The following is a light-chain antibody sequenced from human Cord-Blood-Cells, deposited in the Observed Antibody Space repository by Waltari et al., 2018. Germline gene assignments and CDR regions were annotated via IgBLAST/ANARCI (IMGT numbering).Light chain of an antibody. Sequence: ESVLTQSPAPLSLSPGERATLSCRASQSVSSYLSWYQQKPGQAPRPLFYDASNRATGIPARFSGSGSGTDFTLTISSLEPEDFAVYYCQQRSNWPLTFGGGTKVEIK. J-gene: IGKJ4*01. CDR3: QQRSNWPLT. V-gene: IGKV3-11*01. CDR2: DAS. CDR1: QSVSSY.